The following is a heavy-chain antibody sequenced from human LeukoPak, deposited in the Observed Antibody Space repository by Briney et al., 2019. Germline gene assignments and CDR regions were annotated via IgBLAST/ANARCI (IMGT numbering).Heavy chain of an antibody. CDR1: GFTFDYYT. CDR3: VKGRRRGYAYGTLES. V-gene: IGHV3-43*01. D-gene: IGHD5-18*01. J-gene: IGHJ4*02. CDR2: ISMDGVNT. Sequence: GGSLRLSCAASGFTFDYYTMYWVRQCPEKGLEWVSLISMDGVNTFYADSVKGRFTISRDNNKSSLYLQMNGLRTDDTGLYYCVKGRRRGYAYGTLESWGQGTLVTVSS.